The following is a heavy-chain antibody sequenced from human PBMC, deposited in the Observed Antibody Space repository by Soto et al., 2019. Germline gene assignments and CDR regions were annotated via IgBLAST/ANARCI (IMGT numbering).Heavy chain of an antibody. CDR2: ISWNSGSI. J-gene: IGHJ4*02. V-gene: IGHV3-9*01. D-gene: IGHD5-18*01. CDR3: AKDMWDTAMADVGSFDY. Sequence: EVQLVESGGGLVQPGRSLRLSCAASGFTFDDYAMHWVRQAPGKGLEWVSGISWNSGSIGYADSVKGRFTISRDNAKNSLYLPMNSLRAEDTALYYCAKDMWDTAMADVGSFDYWGQGTLVTVSS. CDR1: GFTFDDYA.